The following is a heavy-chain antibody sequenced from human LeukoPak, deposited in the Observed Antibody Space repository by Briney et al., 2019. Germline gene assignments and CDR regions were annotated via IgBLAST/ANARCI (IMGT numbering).Heavy chain of an antibody. CDR2: ISGSGGST. Sequence: GGSLRLSCAASGFTFSSYAMSWVRQAPGKGLEWVSAISGSGGSTYYADSVKGRFTISRDNSKNTLYLQMNSLRAEDTAVYYCAESRSAAAGHEDGPEYFQHWGQGTLVTVSS. CDR1: GFTFSSYA. J-gene: IGHJ1*01. V-gene: IGHV3-23*01. CDR3: AESRSAAAGHEDGPEYFQH. D-gene: IGHD6-25*01.